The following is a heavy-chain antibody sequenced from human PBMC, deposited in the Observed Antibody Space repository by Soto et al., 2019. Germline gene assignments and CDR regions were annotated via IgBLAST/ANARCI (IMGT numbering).Heavy chain of an antibody. CDR2: INPSGGST. CDR3: ARRFDSLSYGMDV. CDR1: GYTFTRYY. J-gene: IGHJ6*02. V-gene: IGHV1-46*01. Sequence: ASVKVSCKASGYTFTRYYMHWVRQAPGQGLEWMGIINPSGGSTSYAQKFQGRVTLTRDTSTSTVYMQLSSLRSEDTAIYHCARRFDSLSYGMDVWGQGTTVTVSS. D-gene: IGHD3-9*01.